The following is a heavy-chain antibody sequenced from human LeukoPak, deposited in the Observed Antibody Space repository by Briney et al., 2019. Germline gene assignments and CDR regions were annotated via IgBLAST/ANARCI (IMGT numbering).Heavy chain of an antibody. CDR1: GFTFSSYA. J-gene: IGHJ4*02. Sequence: GGSLRFSCAASGFTFSSYAKGWVRQAPGKGLEWVSAISGSGGSTYYADSVKGRFTISRDNSKNTLYLQMNSLRAEDTAVYYCAKLGRGSGYWGQGTLVTVSS. CDR3: AKLGRGSGY. D-gene: IGHD5-12*01. CDR2: ISGSGGST. V-gene: IGHV3-23*01.